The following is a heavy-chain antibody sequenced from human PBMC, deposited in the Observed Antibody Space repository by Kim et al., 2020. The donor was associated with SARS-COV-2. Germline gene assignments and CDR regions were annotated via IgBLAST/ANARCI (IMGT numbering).Heavy chain of an antibody. J-gene: IGHJ6*02. Sequence: ASVKVSCKASGYTFTTYFMLWVRQAPGQGLEWMGIINPNGGSTSYTQKFQGRVTMTRDTSTSTVYMELSSLRSEDTAVYYCAKAGDFYDVDVWGQGTTVTVSS. V-gene: IGHV1-46*01. CDR2: INPNGGST. D-gene: IGHD3-10*01. CDR3: AKAGDFYDVDV. CDR1: GYTFTTYF.